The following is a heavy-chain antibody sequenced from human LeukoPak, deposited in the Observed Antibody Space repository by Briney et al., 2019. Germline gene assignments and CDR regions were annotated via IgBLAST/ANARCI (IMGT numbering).Heavy chain of an antibody. CDR1: GGSISTSSYY. V-gene: IGHV4-39*07. D-gene: IGHD3-10*01. CDR2: INHSGST. CDR3: ARTNFGELLYQNWFDP. Sequence: SETLSLTCTVSGGSISTSSYYWGWIRQPPGNGLEWIGEINHSGSTNYNPSLKSRVTISVDTSKNQFSLKLSSVTAADTAVYYCARTNFGELLYQNWFDPWGQGTLVTVSS. J-gene: IGHJ5*02.